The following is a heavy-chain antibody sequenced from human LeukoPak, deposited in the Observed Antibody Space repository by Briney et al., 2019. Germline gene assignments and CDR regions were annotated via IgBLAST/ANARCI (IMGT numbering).Heavy chain of an antibody. CDR2: IYPGDSDT. J-gene: IGHJ5*02. D-gene: IGHD2-2*01. CDR3: ARRVNSGCSSTSCYWWGLVGNWFDP. CDR1: GHSFTSYW. Sequence: GESLKISCKGSGHSFTSYWIGWVRQMPGKGLEWMGIIYPGDSDTRYSPSFQGQVTISADKSISTAYLQWSSLKASDTAMYYCARRVNSGCSSTSCYWWGLVGNWFDPWGQGTLVTVSS. V-gene: IGHV5-51*01.